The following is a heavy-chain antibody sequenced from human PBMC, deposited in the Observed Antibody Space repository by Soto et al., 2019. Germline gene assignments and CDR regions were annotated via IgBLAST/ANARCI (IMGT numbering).Heavy chain of an antibody. D-gene: IGHD6-13*01. CDR2: MNPNSGNT. CDR1: GYTFTSYD. V-gene: IGHV1-8*01. Sequence: QVQLVQSGAEVKKPGASVKVSCKASGYTFTSYDINWVRQATGQGLEWMGWMNPNSGNTGYAQKFQGRVTMTRNTSISTAYMELSSLRSEDTAVYYCASRIQQLERNYYYYYYMDVWGKGTTVTVSS. J-gene: IGHJ6*03. CDR3: ASRIQQLERNYYYYYYMDV.